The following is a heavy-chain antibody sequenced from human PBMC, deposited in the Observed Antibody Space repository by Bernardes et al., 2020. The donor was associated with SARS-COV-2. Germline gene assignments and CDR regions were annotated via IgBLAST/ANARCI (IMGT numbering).Heavy chain of an antibody. V-gene: IGHV1-18*04. CDR2: ISVNNGNT. J-gene: IGHJ3*02. CDR3: ARDLSPYYDESGGIWGAFDI. D-gene: IGHD3-22*01. Sequence: ASVKVSCKASGYTFRSYAVTWVRQAPGQGLEWMGWISVNNGNTNYVQKFQGRVTMTTDTSTSTAYMELRSLRSDDTAVYYCARDLSPYYDESGGIWGAFDIWGQGTMVTVSS. CDR1: GYTFRSYA.